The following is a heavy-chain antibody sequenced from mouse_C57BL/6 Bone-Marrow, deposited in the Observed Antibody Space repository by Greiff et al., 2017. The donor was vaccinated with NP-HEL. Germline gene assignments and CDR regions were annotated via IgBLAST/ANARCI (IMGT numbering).Heavy chain of an antibody. J-gene: IGHJ4*01. CDR3: ARQRNYLYAMDY. V-gene: IGHV5-6*01. D-gene: IGHD5-5*01. CDR1: GFTFSSYG. Sequence: EVQRVESGGDLVKPGGSLKLSCAASGFTFSSYGMSWVRQTPDKRLEWVATISSGGSYTYYPDSVKGRFTISRDNAKNTLYLQMSSLKSEDTAMYYCARQRNYLYAMDYWGQGTSVTVSS. CDR2: ISSGGSYT.